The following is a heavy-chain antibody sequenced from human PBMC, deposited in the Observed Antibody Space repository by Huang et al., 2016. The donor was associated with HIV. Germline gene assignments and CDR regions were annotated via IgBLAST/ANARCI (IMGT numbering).Heavy chain of an antibody. CDR3: ARGRCPTYYERPYYY. D-gene: IGHD3-22*01. Sequence: QVQLQQWGARLVKPLETLSVTCAVFGGAFSGYYWTWIRQSPGRGLEWMGEINDSGTSNYSPAHQSRVTILIDTSKNQFSLKLRSVTAADTAVYYCARGRCPTYYERPYYYWGQGTPITVS. V-gene: IGHV4-34*02. J-gene: IGHJ4*02. CDR1: GGAFSGYY. CDR2: INDSGTS.